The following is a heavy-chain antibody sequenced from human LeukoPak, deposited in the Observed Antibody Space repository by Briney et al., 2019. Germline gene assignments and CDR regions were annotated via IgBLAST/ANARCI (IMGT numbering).Heavy chain of an antibody. J-gene: IGHJ5*02. D-gene: IGHD3-10*01. Sequence: PSETLSLTCAVYGGSFSGYYWSWIRQPPGKGLEWVGEINHSGSTNYNPSLKSRVTISVDTSKNQFSLKLSSVTAADTAVYYCARSPRRVRWFDPWGQGTLVTVSS. CDR3: ARSPRRVRWFDP. V-gene: IGHV4-34*01. CDR1: GGSFSGYY. CDR2: INHSGST.